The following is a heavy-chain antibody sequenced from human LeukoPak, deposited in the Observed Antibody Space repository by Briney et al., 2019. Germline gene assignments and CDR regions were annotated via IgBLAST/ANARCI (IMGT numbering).Heavy chain of an antibody. CDR3: AMGWYVDY. J-gene: IGHJ4*02. CDR2: ISDSGGST. D-gene: IGHD6-19*01. V-gene: IGHV3-23*01. Sequence: PGGSLRLSCAASGFTFSSYAMSWVRQAPGKGLEWVSTISDSGGSTYYADSVKGRFTISRDNSMHTLYPQMNSLRAEDTAVYYCAMGWYVDYWGQGTLVTVSS. CDR1: GFTFSSYA.